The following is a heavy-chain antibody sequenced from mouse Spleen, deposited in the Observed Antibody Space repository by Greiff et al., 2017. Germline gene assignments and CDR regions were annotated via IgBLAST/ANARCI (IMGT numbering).Heavy chain of an antibody. CDR3: TRGRSFYAMDY. CDR2: INPSNGGT. CDR1: GYTFTSYY. J-gene: IGHJ4*01. V-gene: IGHV1S81*02. Sequence: QVQLQQSGAELVKPGASVKLSCKASGYTFTSYYMYWVKQRPGQGLEWIGEINPSNGGTNFNEKFKSKATLTVDKSSSTAYMQLSSLTSEDSAVYYCTRGRSFYAMDYWGQGTSVTVSS.